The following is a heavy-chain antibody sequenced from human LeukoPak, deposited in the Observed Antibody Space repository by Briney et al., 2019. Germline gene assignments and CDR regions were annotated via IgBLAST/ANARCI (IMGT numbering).Heavy chain of an antibody. Sequence: GGSPRLSCAASGFTFSSYSMNWVRQAPGKGLEWVSSISSSSSYIYYADSVKGRFTISRDNAKNSLYLQMNSLRAEDTAVYYCARGIAAALDGMDVWGQGTTVTVSS. J-gene: IGHJ6*02. D-gene: IGHD6-13*01. V-gene: IGHV3-21*01. CDR3: ARGIAAALDGMDV. CDR2: ISSSSSYI. CDR1: GFTFSSYS.